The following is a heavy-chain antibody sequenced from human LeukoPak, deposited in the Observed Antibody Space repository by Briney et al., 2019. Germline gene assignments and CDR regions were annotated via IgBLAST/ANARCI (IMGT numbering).Heavy chain of an antibody. J-gene: IGHJ4*02. CDR2: ITPYNGNT. CDR1: GYTFTSYG. D-gene: IGHD3-3*01. V-gene: IGHV1-18*01. Sequence: GATVKVSCKASGYTFTSYGISWVRQAPGQGLEWMGWITPYNGNTNYAQKLQGRVTMTTDTSTSTAYMELRSLRSDDTAVYYCARAVPPNLEWFYYWGQGTLVTVSS. CDR3: ARAVPPNLEWFYY.